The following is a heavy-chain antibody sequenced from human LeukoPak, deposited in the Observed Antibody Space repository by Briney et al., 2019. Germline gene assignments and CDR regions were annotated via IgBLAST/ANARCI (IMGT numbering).Heavy chain of an antibody. CDR2: ISAYNGNT. D-gene: IGHD4-17*01. Sequence: ASVTVSCTASGYTFTSYGISWVRQAPGQGLEWMGWISAYNGNTNYAQKLQGRVTMTTDTSTSTAYMELRSLRSDDTAVYYCASAGDYIRASYFDYWGQGTLVTVSS. CDR3: ASAGDYIRASYFDY. CDR1: GYTFTSYG. J-gene: IGHJ4*02. V-gene: IGHV1-18*01.